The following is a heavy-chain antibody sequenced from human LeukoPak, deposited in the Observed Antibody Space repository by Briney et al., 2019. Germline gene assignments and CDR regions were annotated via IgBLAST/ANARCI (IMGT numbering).Heavy chain of an antibody. CDR1: GGSISSGGYY. Sequence: SETLSLTCTVSGGSISSGGYYWSWIRQHPGKGLECIGYIYYSGSTYYNPSLKSRVTISVDTSKNQFSLKLSSVTAADTAVYYCARSKLRGYSGYDPFDYWGQGTLVTVSS. CDR3: ARSKLRGYSGYDPFDY. D-gene: IGHD5-12*01. J-gene: IGHJ4*02. V-gene: IGHV4-31*03. CDR2: IYYSGST.